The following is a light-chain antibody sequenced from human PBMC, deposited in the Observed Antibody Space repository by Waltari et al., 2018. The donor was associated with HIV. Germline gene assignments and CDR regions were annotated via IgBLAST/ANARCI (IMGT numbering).Light chain of an antibody. CDR1: SGHVGCYHC. CDR2: EVT. J-gene: IGLJ2*01. Sequence: QSALTQPASVSGSPGQSIHISCTGASGHVGCYHCISWYQQHPCKAPRLILYEVTDRPAGVSNRFFGSKSANTASLTISGLQADDEADYYCSYTGTNSLHFGGGTKVTVL. CDR3: CSYTGTNSLH. V-gene: IGLV2-14*01.